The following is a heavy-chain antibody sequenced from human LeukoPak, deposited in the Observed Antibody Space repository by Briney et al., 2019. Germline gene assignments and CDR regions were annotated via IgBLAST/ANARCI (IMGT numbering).Heavy chain of an antibody. V-gene: IGHV4-59*01. Sequence: SETLSLTCTVSGAAISTYFWSWIRQSPGKGLEWIGYIYSSGSTKYNPSLKSRVTISVDASKTQFALTLRSLTAADTAVYYCARDFWSGSVGFDPWGQGTLVTVSS. J-gene: IGHJ5*02. CDR1: GAAISTYF. D-gene: IGHD3-3*01. CDR3: ARDFWSGSVGFDP. CDR2: IYSSGST.